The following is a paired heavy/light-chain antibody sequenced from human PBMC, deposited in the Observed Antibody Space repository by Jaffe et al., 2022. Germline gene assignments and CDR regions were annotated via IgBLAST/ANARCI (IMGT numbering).Light chain of an antibody. CDR3: QESYSPRQT. CDR1: QSIISY. V-gene: IGKV1-39*01. Sequence: DIQMTQSPSSLSASVGDRVTITCRASQSIISYLNWYQQKPGRAPKLLIYATSTLQSGVPSRFSGSGSGTDFTLTISSLQPEDFATYFCQESYSPRQTFGQGTNVEIK. CDR2: ATS. J-gene: IGKJ1*01.
Heavy chain of an antibody. CDR1: GFSLSTSGVG. J-gene: IGHJ4*02. D-gene: IGHD3-9*01. CDR3: AHALQFFDWSYDESTYYFDH. CDR2: IFWDDDK. Sequence: QITLKESGPTLVKTTQTLTLTCTFSGFSLSTSGVGVGWIRQPPGKALEWLALIFWDDDKRYSPSLKSRLTITKDTSKNQVVLTMTNMDPVDTATYYCAHALQFFDWSYDESTYYFDHWGQGTLVTVSS. V-gene: IGHV2-5*02.